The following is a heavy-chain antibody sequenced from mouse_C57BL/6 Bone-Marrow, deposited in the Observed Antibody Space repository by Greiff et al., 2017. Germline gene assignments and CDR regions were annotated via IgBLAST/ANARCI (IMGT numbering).Heavy chain of an antibody. Sequence: QVQLQQPGAELVMPGASVKLSCKASGYTFTSYWMHWVKQRPGQGLEWIGEIDPSDSYTNYNQKFKGKSPLTVDKSSSTAYMQLSSLTSEDSAVYYCARDWAYFYAMDYWGQGTSVTVSS. CDR3: ARDWAYFYAMDY. D-gene: IGHD2-10*01. CDR2: IDPSDSYT. CDR1: GYTFTSYW. J-gene: IGHJ4*01. V-gene: IGHV1-69*01.